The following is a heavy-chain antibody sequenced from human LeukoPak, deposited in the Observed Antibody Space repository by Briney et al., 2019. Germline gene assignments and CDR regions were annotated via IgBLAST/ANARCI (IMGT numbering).Heavy chain of an antibody. J-gene: IGHJ3*02. CDR2: IYPGDSDT. CDR1: GYSFTNYW. V-gene: IGHV5-51*01. D-gene: IGHD2-21*01. CDR3: ARRGFDCGGGRCPSDAFDI. Sequence: GESLKISCKGSGYSFTNYWIGWVRQVPGKGLEWMGIIYPGDSDTRYSPSFQGQVTISADKSISTAYLKWSSLKASDTAMYYCARRGFDCGGGRCPSDAFDIWGQGTMVIVSS.